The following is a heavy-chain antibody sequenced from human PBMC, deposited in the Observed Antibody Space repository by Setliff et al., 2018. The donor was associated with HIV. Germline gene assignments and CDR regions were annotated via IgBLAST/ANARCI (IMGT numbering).Heavy chain of an antibody. V-gene: IGHV1-69*13. CDR2: IAPVFGTA. CDR1: GGTLSGHAISYA. Sequence: SVKVSCKASGGTLSGHAISYAISWVRQAPGRGLEWMGGIAPVFGTANYAQKFRGRLTITADESTRTAYMELSSLRSDDTAVYYCAREGAGSWYIYWGQGTLVTVSS. CDR3: AREGAGSWYIY. J-gene: IGHJ4*02. D-gene: IGHD6-13*01.